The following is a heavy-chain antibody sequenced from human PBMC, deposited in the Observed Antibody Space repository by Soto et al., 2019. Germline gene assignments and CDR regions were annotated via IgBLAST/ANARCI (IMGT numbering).Heavy chain of an antibody. CDR2: IISNTNAT. V-gene: IGHV1-2*02. Sequence: QVQLVQSGAEVGEPGASVRVSCKTSGYRFSDYYIHWVRQVPGQGLEWLGWIISNTNATTYAQKFLGRVTMTRDTSINTAYMDLNRLTSDDTAVYYCARVSVDVPEWGQGTLITVSS. CDR1: GYRFSDYY. D-gene: IGHD5-12*01. J-gene: IGHJ4*02. CDR3: ARVSVDVPE.